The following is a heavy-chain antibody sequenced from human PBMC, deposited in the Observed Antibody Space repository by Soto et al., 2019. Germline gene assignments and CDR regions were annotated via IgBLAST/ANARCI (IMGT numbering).Heavy chain of an antibody. CDR1: GYTFTSYG. CDR3: ARSIIGYCSGGSCYAYFDI. V-gene: IGHV1-18*01. D-gene: IGHD2-15*01. CDR2: SSAYNGNT. J-gene: IGHJ3*02. Sequence: QVQLVQSGAEVKKPGASVKVSCKASGYTFTSYGISWVRQAPGQGLEWMGWSSAYNGNTNYAQKLQGRVTMTAGTSTSTAYMELRSLRSDDTAVYYCARSIIGYCSGGSCYAYFDIWGQGTMVTVSS.